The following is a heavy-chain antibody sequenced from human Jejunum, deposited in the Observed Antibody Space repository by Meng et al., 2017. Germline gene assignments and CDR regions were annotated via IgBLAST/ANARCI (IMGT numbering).Heavy chain of an antibody. V-gene: IGHV3-23*01. CDR1: GFSIRMYG. J-gene: IGHJ1*01. CDR3: TRDCTDEECREYFQH. D-gene: IGHD2-8*01. CDR2: MSGSGDRA. Sequence: GESLKISCVASGFSIRMYGMSWVRQAPGGRPEWLVDMSGSGDRAYYADSTKGRVTISRDNSKNTLFLQMSRLRVEDTAVYYCTRDCTDEECREYFQHWGQGTLVTVSS.